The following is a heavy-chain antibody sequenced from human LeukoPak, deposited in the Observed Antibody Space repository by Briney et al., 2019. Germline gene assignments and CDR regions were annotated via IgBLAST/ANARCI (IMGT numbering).Heavy chain of an antibody. Sequence: GESLKNSCKGSGYSFTSYWIGWVRQMPGKGLEGMGIIYPGDSDTRYSPSFQGQVTISADKSISTAYLQWSSLKASDTAMYYCARHYCSSTSCSNWFDPWGQGTLVTVSS. D-gene: IGHD2-2*01. CDR3: ARHYCSSTSCSNWFDP. V-gene: IGHV5-51*01. CDR2: IYPGDSDT. CDR1: GYSFTSYW. J-gene: IGHJ5*02.